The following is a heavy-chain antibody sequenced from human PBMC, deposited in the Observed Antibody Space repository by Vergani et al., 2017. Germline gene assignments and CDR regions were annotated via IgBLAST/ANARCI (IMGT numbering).Heavy chain of an antibody. V-gene: IGHV4-59*01. CDR1: GGSISSYY. D-gene: IGHD2-8*01. J-gene: IGHJ2*01. Sequence: QVQLQESGPGLVKPSETLSLTCTVSGGSISSYYWSWIRQPPGKGLEWIGYIYYSGSTNYNPSLKSRVTISVDTSKNQFSLKLSSVTATDTAVYYCARVTRYCTNGVFHLTGPYLEVAWYFDLWGRGTLVTVSS. CDR2: IYYSGST. CDR3: ARVTRYCTNGVFHLTGPYLEVAWYFDL.